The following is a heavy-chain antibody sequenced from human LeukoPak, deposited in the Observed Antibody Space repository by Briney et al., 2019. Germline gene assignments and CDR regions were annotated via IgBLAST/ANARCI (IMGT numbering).Heavy chain of an antibody. CDR1: GGSISRSGYG. CDR3: AGKAVAGPYFDY. D-gene: IGHD6-19*01. V-gene: IGHV4-39*01. Sequence: SETLSLTCTVSGGSISRSGYGWGWIRQPPGKGLEWIGSIDYSGSTNYNPSLKSLVTISVDMSKNQFSLKLSSVTAADTAVYYCAGKAVAGPYFDYWGQGTLVTVSS. CDR2: IDYSGST. J-gene: IGHJ4*02.